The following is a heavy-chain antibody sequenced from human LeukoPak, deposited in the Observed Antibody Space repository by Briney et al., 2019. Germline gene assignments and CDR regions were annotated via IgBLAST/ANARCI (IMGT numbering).Heavy chain of an antibody. D-gene: IGHD6-19*01. CDR2: ISDSGGTT. Sequence: GGSLRLSCAASGFTFNSYAMSWVRQAPGKGLEWVSVISDSGGTTYYADSVKGRFTISRDNSKNTLYLQMNSLRAEDTAVYYCAKEGGWNFDAFDIWGQGTMVTVSS. CDR1: GFTFNSYA. J-gene: IGHJ3*02. V-gene: IGHV3-23*01. CDR3: AKEGGWNFDAFDI.